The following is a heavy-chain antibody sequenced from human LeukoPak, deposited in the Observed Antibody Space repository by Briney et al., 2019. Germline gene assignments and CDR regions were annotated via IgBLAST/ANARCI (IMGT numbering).Heavy chain of an antibody. J-gene: IGHJ4*02. CDR1: GFTFSSYW. V-gene: IGHV3-7*01. D-gene: IGHD2-15*01. CDR2: IKQDGSEK. CDR3: ARVGGCCYFDY. Sequence: PGGSLRHSCAASGFTFSSYWMSWVRQAPGKGLEWVAHIKQDGSEKYYVDSVKGRFTISRDNAKNSLYLQMSSLRAEDTAVYYCARVGGCCYFDYWGQGAPVTVSS.